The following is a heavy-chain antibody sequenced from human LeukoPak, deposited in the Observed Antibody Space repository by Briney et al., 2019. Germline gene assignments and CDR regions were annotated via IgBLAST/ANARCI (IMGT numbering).Heavy chain of an antibody. V-gene: IGHV1-2*02. CDR1: GYTFTGYY. J-gene: IGHJ5*02. CDR2: INPNSGGT. CDR3: ARAPGVNIVVVVAATGPFPFDP. Sequence: ASVKVSCKASGYTFTGYYMHWVRQAPGQGLEWMGWINPNSGGTNYAQKFQGRVTMTRDTSISTAYMELSRLRSDDTAVHYCARAPGVNIVVVVAATGPFPFDPWGQGTLVTVSS. D-gene: IGHD2-15*01.